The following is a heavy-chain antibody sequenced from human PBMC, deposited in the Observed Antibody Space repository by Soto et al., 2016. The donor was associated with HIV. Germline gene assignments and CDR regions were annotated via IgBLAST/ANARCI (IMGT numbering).Heavy chain of an antibody. Sequence: VQLLESGGGLVQPGESLRLSCAASGFSFSSFAMSWVRQAPGEGLEWVSSISGSSVTTYYTDSVQGRFTISRDNSKNTLYLQMNSLRADDTAIYYCAKENRLAIDYWGQGTLVTVSS. V-gene: IGHV3-23*01. J-gene: IGHJ4*02. CDR3: AKENRLAIDY. CDR1: GFSFSSFA. D-gene: IGHD6-19*01. CDR2: ISGSSVTT.